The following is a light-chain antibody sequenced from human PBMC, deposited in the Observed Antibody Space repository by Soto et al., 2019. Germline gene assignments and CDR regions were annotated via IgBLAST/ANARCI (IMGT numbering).Light chain of an antibody. CDR1: QSVSSH. CDR2: DAS. V-gene: IGKV3-11*01. Sequence: EVVFTQSPATLSLSPGARATLSCRASQSVSSHFAWYQQKSGQAPRLLIYDASKRATGIPARFSGSGSGTDFTLTISSLEPEDFAVYYCQQRSNWPTFGQGTRLEIK. CDR3: QQRSNWPT. J-gene: IGKJ5*01.